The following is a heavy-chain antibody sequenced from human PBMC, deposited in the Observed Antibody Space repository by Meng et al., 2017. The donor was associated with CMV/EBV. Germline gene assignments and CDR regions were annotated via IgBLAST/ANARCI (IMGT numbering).Heavy chain of an antibody. J-gene: IGHJ5*02. CDR2: INPNSGGT. D-gene: IGHD2-2*01. Sequence: ASVKVSCKASGYTFTGYYIHWVRQAPGQGLEWMGWINPNSGGTNYAQKFQGRVAMTRDTSISTAYMELSRLRSEDTAVYYCAREGISDQLLSENWFDPWGQGTLVTVSS. V-gene: IGHV1-2*02. CDR1: GYTFTGYY. CDR3: AREGISDQLLSENWFDP.